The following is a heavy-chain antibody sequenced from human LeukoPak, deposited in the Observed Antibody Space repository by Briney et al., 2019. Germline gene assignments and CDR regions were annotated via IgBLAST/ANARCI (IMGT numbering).Heavy chain of an antibody. J-gene: IGHJ4*02. Sequence: PSETLSLTCTVSGGSIRGDYWSWIRQPPGKGLECIGYIYSSGRINYNPSLKSRVTISVDTSKNQFSLKLSSVTAADTAVYYCAGWAESGDYRGHFDYWGQGILVTVSS. V-gene: IGHV4-4*09. CDR1: GGSIRGDY. CDR2: IYSSGRI. D-gene: IGHD4/OR15-4a*01. CDR3: AGWAESGDYRGHFDY.